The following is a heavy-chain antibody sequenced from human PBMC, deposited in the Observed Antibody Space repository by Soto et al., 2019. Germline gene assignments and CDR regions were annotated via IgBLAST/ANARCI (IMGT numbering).Heavy chain of an antibody. J-gene: IGHJ4*02. Sequence: SETLSLTCTVSGGSIRSGGYYWSWIRQHPGKGPEWIGYIYYSGSTYYNPSLKSRVTMSVDKSKNQFSLKLSSVTAADTAVYYCAREDTAMVNFDYWGQGTLVTVSS. V-gene: IGHV4-31*03. CDR1: GGSIRSGGYY. CDR2: IYYSGST. D-gene: IGHD5-18*01. CDR3: AREDTAMVNFDY.